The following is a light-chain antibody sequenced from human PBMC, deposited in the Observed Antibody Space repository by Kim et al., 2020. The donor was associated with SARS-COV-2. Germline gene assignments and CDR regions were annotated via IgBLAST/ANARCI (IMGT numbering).Light chain of an antibody. J-gene: IGLJ3*02. V-gene: IGLV3-19*01. Sequence: SSELTQDPAVSVALGQTVRITCQGDSLRRYYANWYQQKPGQAPVLVISDDNKRPSGIADRFSGSSSGNTASLTITGAQAEDEADYYCNSRDTSGNQWVFGGGTKVTVL. CDR1: SLRRYY. CDR2: DDN. CDR3: NSRDTSGNQWV.